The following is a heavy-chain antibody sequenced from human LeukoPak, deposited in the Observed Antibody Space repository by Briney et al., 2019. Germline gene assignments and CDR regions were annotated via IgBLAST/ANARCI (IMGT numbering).Heavy chain of an antibody. CDR3: ASTPAPGSGYMGSFDY. J-gene: IGHJ4*02. V-gene: IGHV1-69*05. CDR2: IIPIFGTA. CDR1: GGTFSSYA. Sequence: SVKVSCKASGGTFSSYAISWVRRAPGQGLEWMGRIIPIFGTANYAQKFQGRVTITTDESTSTAYMELSSLRSEDTAVYYCASTPAPGSGYMGSFDYWGQGTLVTVSS. D-gene: IGHD6-13*01.